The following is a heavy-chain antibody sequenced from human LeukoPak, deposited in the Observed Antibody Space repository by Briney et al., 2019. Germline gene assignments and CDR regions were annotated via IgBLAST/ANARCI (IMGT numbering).Heavy chain of an antibody. D-gene: IGHD2-21*02. Sequence: ASVKVSCKVSGYTLTELSMHWVRQAPGKGLEWMGGFDPEDGETIYAQKFQGRVTITADESTSTAYMELSSLRSEDTAVYYCARGDGAYCGGDCYWGPFDYWGQGTLVTVSS. CDR1: GYTLTELS. CDR3: ARGDGAYCGGDCYWGPFDY. CDR2: FDPEDGET. V-gene: IGHV1-24*01. J-gene: IGHJ4*02.